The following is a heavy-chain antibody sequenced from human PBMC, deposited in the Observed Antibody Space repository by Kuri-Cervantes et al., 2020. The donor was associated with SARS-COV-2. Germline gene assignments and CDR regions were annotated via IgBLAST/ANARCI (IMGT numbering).Heavy chain of an antibody. CDR3: ARGYDFWNGYYDY. CDR1: GFTFSSYA. V-gene: IGHV3-23*01. Sequence: GGSLRLSCAASGFTFSSYAMSWVRQAPGKGLEWVSAISGSGGSTYYADSVKGRFTISRDNAKKSLLLQMNSLRPEDTAVYYCARGYDFWNGYYDYWGQGTLVTVSS. CDR2: ISGSGGST. J-gene: IGHJ4*02. D-gene: IGHD3/OR15-3a*01.